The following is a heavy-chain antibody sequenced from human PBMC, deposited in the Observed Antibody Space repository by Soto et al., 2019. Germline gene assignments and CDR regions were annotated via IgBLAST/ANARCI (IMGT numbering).Heavy chain of an antibody. V-gene: IGHV3-30-3*01. D-gene: IGHD2-15*01. CDR3: ARDLQDLGRADYYYGMDV. CDR2: ISYDGSNK. J-gene: IGHJ6*02. CDR1: GFTFSSYA. Sequence: GGSLRLSCAASGFTFSSYAMHWVRQAPGKGLEWVAVISYDGSNKYYADSVKGRFTISRDNSKNTLYLQMNSLRAEDTAVYYCARDLQDLGRADYYYGMDVWGQGTTDTVSS.